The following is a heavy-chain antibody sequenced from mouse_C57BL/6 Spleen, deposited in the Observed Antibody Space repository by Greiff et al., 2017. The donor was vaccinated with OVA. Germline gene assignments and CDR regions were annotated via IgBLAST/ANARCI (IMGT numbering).Heavy chain of an antibody. Sequence: EVQRVESGGGLVHPKGSLKLSCAASGFSFNTYAMNWVRQAPGKGLEWVARIRSKSNNYATYYADSVKDRFTISRDDSESMLYLQMNNLKTEDTAMYYCVRERGQLRRGDYFDYWGQGTTLTVSS. D-gene: IGHD3-2*02. CDR1: GFSFNTYA. CDR3: VRERGQLRRGDYFDY. CDR2: IRSKSNNYAT. V-gene: IGHV10-1*01. J-gene: IGHJ2*01.